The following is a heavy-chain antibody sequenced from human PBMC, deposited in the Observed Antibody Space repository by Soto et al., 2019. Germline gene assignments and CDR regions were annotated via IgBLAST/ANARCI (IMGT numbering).Heavy chain of an antibody. Sequence: EVQLVESGRGLVQPGRSLRLSCATSGFTCDDYAMHWVRQIPGKGLEWVSGITWNSVTIGYVDSVKGRFTISRDNAKKSLYLQMNSLRTADSALYYCAKGGVTGNGIFDFWGQGTLVTVSS. D-gene: IGHD1-20*01. CDR2: ITWNSVTI. V-gene: IGHV3-9*01. CDR3: AKGGVTGNGIFDF. CDR1: GFTCDDYA. J-gene: IGHJ4*02.